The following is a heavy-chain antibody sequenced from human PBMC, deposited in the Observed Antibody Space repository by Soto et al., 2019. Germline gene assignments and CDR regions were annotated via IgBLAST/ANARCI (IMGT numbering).Heavy chain of an antibody. CDR3: ALEPTGTAGFDY. D-gene: IGHD2-21*02. CDR2: IDLDIGDT. Sequence: ASVKVSCKASGHTFTDHHMHWVRQAPGQGLEWMGLIDLDIGDTKYAQKFQGRVTSTSDTSITTAYMELRGLRSDDTAVYYCALEPTGTAGFDYWGQGTLVTVSS. V-gene: IGHV1-2*02. J-gene: IGHJ4*02. CDR1: GHTFTDHH.